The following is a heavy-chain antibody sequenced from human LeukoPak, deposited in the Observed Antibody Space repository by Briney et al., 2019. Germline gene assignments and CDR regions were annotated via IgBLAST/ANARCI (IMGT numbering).Heavy chain of an antibody. V-gene: IGHV3-23*01. Sequence: GGSLRLSCAASGFTFNSYVMSWVRQAPGKGLEWVSAINGGGGNTYYADSVKGRFTISRDNSKSMVYLQVNSLRADDTAVYYCAKSVVVITFRFDDWGQGALVTVSS. J-gene: IGHJ4*02. CDR2: INGGGGNT. CDR1: GFTFNSYV. CDR3: AKSVVVITFRFDD. D-gene: IGHD2-15*01.